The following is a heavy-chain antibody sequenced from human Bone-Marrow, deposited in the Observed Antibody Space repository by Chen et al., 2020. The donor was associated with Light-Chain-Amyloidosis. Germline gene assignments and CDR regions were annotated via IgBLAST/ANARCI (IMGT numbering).Heavy chain of an antibody. CDR2: IYPDDSDA. CDR3: ARRRDGYNFDY. D-gene: IGHD5-12*01. V-gene: IGHV5-51*01. CDR1: GYTFPNYW. J-gene: IGHJ4*02. Sequence: EVQLEQSGPEVKKPGESLQISCKGSGYTFPNYWIGWVRPMPGKGLEWMGVIYPDDSDARYSPSFEGQVTISADKSITTAYLQWRSLKASDTAMYYCARRRDGYNFDYWGQGTLVTVSS.